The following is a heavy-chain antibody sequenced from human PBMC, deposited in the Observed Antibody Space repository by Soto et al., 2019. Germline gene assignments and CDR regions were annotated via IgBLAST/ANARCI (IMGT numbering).Heavy chain of an antibody. CDR1: GRSFSGYY. Sequence: PSETLSLTCAVYGRSFSGYYWSWIRQPPGKGLEWIGEINHSGSTNYNPSLKSRVTISVDTSKNQFSLKLSSVTAADTAVHYCARVGPTRPCPFLYSSSRHYYYYYGMDVWGQGTTVTVSS. CDR3: ARVGPTRPCPFLYSSSRHYYYYYGMDV. V-gene: IGHV4-34*01. J-gene: IGHJ6*02. D-gene: IGHD6-13*01. CDR2: INHSGST.